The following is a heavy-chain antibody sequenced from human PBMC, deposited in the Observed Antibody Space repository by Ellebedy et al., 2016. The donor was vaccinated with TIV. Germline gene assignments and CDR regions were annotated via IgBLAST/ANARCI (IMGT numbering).Heavy chain of an antibody. Sequence: SQTLSLTCSISGDSVSSNSAAWNWIRQSPSRGLEWLGRTYYRSKWYNDYAVSVKGRITINPDTSKNQFSLQLNSVTPEDTAVYYCARGFIVATITAFDYWGQGTLVTVSS. D-gene: IGHD5-12*01. V-gene: IGHV6-1*01. CDR2: TYYRSKWYN. CDR1: GDSVSSNSAA. J-gene: IGHJ4*02. CDR3: ARGFIVATITAFDY.